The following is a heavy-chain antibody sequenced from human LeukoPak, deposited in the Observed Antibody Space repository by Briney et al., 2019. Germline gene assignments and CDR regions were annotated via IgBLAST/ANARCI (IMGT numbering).Heavy chain of an antibody. J-gene: IGHJ4*02. CDR1: GGSISSGDYY. CDR3: ASGYYYDSSGYYRDY. CDR2: IYYSGST. Sequence: SQTLSLTCTVSGGSISSGDYYWRWILQPPGKGLEWIGYIYYSGSTYYNPSLKSRVTISVDTSKNQFSLKLSSVTAADTAVYYCASGYYYDSSGYYRDYWGQGTLVTVSS. V-gene: IGHV4-30-4*01. D-gene: IGHD3-22*01.